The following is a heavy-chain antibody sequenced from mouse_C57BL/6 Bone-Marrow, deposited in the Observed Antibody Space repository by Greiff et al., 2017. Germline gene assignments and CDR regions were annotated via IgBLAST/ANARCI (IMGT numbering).Heavy chain of an antibody. J-gene: IGHJ4*01. V-gene: IGHV5-4*03. CDR2: ISDVGSYT. Sequence: EVKLQESGGGLVKPGGSLKLSCAASGFTFSSYAMSWVRQTPEKRLEWVATISDVGSYTYYPDNVQGRFTISRDNAKNNPYLQMSHLKSEDTAMYYCARVYYGNPYYYAMDYWGQGTSVTVSS. CDR3: ARVYYGNPYYYAMDY. CDR1: GFTFSSYA. D-gene: IGHD2-1*01.